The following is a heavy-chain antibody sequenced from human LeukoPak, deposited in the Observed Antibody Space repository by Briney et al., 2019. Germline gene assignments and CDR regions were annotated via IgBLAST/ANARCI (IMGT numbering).Heavy chain of an antibody. D-gene: IGHD5-12*01. J-gene: IGHJ4*02. Sequence: SETLSLTCTVSGGSISSGSYYWSWIRQPAGKGLEWIGRIYTSGSTNYNPSLKSRVTISVGTSKNQFSLKLSSVTAADTAVYYCARDGFRDEGFVYWGQGTLVTVSS. V-gene: IGHV4-61*02. CDR2: IYTSGST. CDR3: ARDGFRDEGFVY. CDR1: GGSISSGSYY.